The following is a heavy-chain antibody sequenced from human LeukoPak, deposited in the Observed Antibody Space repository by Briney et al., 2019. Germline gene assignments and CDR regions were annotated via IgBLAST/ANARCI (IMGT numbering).Heavy chain of an antibody. CDR3: ARDDGPRRGPWGTHYYYYGMDV. J-gene: IGHJ6*02. D-gene: IGHD3-16*01. CDR1: GFTFSNCA. Sequence: GGSLRLSCAASGFTFSNCAMHWVRQAPGKGLEWVAVISNDGSRKYYADSVKGRFTISRDNSKNTLYPQMNSLRADDTAVYYCARDDGPRRGPWGTHYYYYGMDVWGQGTTVTVSS. V-gene: IGHV3-30*04. CDR2: ISNDGSRK.